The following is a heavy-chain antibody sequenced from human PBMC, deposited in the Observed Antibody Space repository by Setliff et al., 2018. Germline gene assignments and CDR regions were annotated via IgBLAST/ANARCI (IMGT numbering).Heavy chain of an antibody. V-gene: IGHV7-4-1*02. D-gene: IGHD4-17*01. Sequence: ASVKVSCKASVYSLSNYVVNWLRQAPGQGLAWMGWINTKTGDTTYAQGYTGRFAFSLDTSDSATNLDISKLKAEDTATYYCAIADHLVTTTFDYWGQGTPVTVSS. J-gene: IGHJ4*01. CDR2: INTKTGDT. CDR3: AIADHLVTTTFDY. CDR1: VYSLSNYV.